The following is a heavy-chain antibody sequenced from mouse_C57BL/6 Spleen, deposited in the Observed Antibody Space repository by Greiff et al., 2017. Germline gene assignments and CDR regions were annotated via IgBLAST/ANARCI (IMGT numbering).Heavy chain of an antibody. V-gene: IGHV5-9*01. J-gene: IGHJ1*03. CDR3: ARHSLPGGYVDV. D-gene: IGHD6-5*01. CDR1: GFTFSSYT. CDR2: ISGGGGNT. Sequence: EVMLVESGGGLVKPGGSLKLSCAASGFTFSSYTMSWVRQTPEKRLEWVATISGGGGNTYYPDSVKGRFTISSDNAKHTLYLQMSSLRSEDTALYDCARHSLPGGYVDVWGTGTTVTVSS.